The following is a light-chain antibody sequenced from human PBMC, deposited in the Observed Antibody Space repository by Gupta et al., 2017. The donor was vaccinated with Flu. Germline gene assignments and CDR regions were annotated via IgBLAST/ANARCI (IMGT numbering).Light chain of an antibody. J-gene: IGKJ1*01. CDR1: QSVSSN. CDR2: GAS. Sequence: EILMTQSPSTLSVSPGERATLTCRASQSVSSNLAWYQQKPGQAPSLLIYGASSSATGIPARFSGTGSGTQFTLTISSLQSEDIAVYYCQQYNNWPHTFGEGTKLEIK. CDR3: QQYNNWPHT. V-gene: IGKV3-15*01.